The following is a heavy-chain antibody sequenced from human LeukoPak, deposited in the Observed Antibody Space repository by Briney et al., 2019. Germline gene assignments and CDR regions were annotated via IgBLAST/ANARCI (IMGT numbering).Heavy chain of an antibody. D-gene: IGHD3-22*01. CDR2: ISGSGGST. Sequence: PGGSLRLSCAASGFTFSSYAMSWVRQAPGKGLEWVSAISGSGGSTYYADSVKGRFTISRDNSKNTLYLQMNSLRAEDTAVYYCAKDGIVVVIGVGSGYFDYWGQGTLVTVSS. CDR1: GFTFSSYA. V-gene: IGHV3-23*01. CDR3: AKDGIVVVIGVGSGYFDY. J-gene: IGHJ4*02.